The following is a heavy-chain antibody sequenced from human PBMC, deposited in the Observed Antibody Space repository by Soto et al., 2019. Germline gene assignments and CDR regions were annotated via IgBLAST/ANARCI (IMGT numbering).Heavy chain of an antibody. CDR2: IIPIFGTA. J-gene: IGHJ6*02. V-gene: IGHV1-69*13. Sequence: GASVKVSCKASGGTFSSYAISWVRQAPGQGLEWMGGIIPIFGTANYAQKFQGRVTITADESTSTAYMGLSSLRSEDTAVYYCATNPPRVGPGPARVYYYGMDVWGQGTTVTGS. CDR1: GGTFSSYA. D-gene: IGHD2-2*01. CDR3: ATNPPRVGPGPARVYYYGMDV.